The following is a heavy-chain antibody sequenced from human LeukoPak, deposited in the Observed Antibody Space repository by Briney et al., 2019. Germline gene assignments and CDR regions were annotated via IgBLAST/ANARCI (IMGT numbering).Heavy chain of an antibody. CDR1: GGTFSSYA. CDR2: MNPNSGNT. Sequence: ASVKVSCKASGGTFSSYAISWVRQAPGQGLEWMGWMNPNSGNTGYAQKFQARDTMTRNTSISTAYMELSSLRSEDTAVYYCARHDSSGGFDYWGQGTLVTVSS. CDR3: ARHDSSGGFDY. V-gene: IGHV1-8*02. J-gene: IGHJ4*02. D-gene: IGHD6-19*01.